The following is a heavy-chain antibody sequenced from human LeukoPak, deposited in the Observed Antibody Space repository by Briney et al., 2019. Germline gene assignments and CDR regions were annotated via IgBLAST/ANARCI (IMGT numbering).Heavy chain of an antibody. CDR1: GFTFSSYW. CDR2: IKQDGSEK. Sequence: GGSLRLPCAASGFTFSSYWMSWVRQAPGKGLEWVANIKQDGSEKYYVDSVKGRFTISRDNAKNSLYLQMNSLRAEDTAVYYCARDRTSTGGYYYYYMDVWGKGTTVTVSS. CDR3: ARDRTSTGGYYYYYMDV. D-gene: IGHD4-17*01. J-gene: IGHJ6*03. V-gene: IGHV3-7*01.